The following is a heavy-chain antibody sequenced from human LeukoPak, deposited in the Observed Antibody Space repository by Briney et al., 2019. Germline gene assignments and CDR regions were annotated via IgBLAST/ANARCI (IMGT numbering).Heavy chain of an antibody. CDR1: GYTFTSYG. J-gene: IGHJ4*02. Sequence: EASVKVSCKASGYTFTSYGISWVRQAPGQGLEWMGWISAYNGNTNYAQKLQGRVTMTTDTSTSTAYMELRSLRSDDTAVYYCARSVIYDILTGYRFDYWGQGTLVTVSS. D-gene: IGHD3-9*01. CDR2: ISAYNGNT. CDR3: ARSVIYDILTGYRFDY. V-gene: IGHV1-18*01.